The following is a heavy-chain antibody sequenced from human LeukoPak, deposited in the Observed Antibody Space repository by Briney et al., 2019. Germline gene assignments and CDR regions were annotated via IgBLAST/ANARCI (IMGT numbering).Heavy chain of an antibody. Sequence: GGSLRLSCAASGFTFDDYGMSWVRQAPGKGREWVSCINWNGGSTGYADSVKGRFTISRDNAKNSLYLQMNSLRAGDTALYHCAASFGDYVNWFDPWGQGTLVTVSS. CDR2: INWNGGST. V-gene: IGHV3-20*01. CDR1: GFTFDDYG. D-gene: IGHD4-17*01. CDR3: AASFGDYVNWFDP. J-gene: IGHJ5*02.